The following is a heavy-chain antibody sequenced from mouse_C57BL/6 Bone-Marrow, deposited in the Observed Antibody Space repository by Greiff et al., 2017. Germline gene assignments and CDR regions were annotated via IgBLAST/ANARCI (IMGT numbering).Heavy chain of an antibody. CDR2: IDPSDSET. V-gene: IGHV1-52*01. J-gene: IGHJ1*03. D-gene: IGHD1-1*01. CDR1: GYTFTSYW. CDR3: ASGDYYGSSSHLDV. Sequence: QVQLQQPGAELVRPGSSVKLSCKASGYTFTSYWMHWVKQRPIQGLEWIGNIDPSDSETHYNQKFKDKATLTVDKSSSTAYMQLSSLTSEDSAVYYCASGDYYGSSSHLDVWGTGTTVTVSS.